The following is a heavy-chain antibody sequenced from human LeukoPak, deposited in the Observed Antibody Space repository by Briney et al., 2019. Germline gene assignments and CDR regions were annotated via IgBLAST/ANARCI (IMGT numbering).Heavy chain of an antibody. D-gene: IGHD6-19*01. V-gene: IGHV4-4*07. J-gene: IGHJ5*02. CDR1: GGSISSYC. CDR2: IYTSGST. CDR3: AREKIAVAGTNWFDP. Sequence: PSETLSLTCTVSGGSISSYCWSWIRQPAGKGLEWIGRIYTSGSTNYNPSLKSRVTMSVDTSKNQFSLKLSSVTAADTAVYYCAREKIAVAGTNWFDPWGQGTLVTVSS.